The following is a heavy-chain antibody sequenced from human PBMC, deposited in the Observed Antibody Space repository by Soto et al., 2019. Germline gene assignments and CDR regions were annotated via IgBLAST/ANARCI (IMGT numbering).Heavy chain of an antibody. CDR3: ARLYCSSTSCYRAHYYFDY. V-gene: IGHV1-18*01. Sequence: QVQLGQSGAEVKKPGASVKVSCKASGYTFTSYGISWVRQAPGQGLEWMGWISAYNGNTNYAQKLQGRVTMTTDTSTSTAYMELRSLRADDTAVYYCARLYCSSTSCYRAHYYFDYWGQGTLVTVSS. J-gene: IGHJ4*02. D-gene: IGHD2-2*01. CDR1: GYTFTSYG. CDR2: ISAYNGNT.